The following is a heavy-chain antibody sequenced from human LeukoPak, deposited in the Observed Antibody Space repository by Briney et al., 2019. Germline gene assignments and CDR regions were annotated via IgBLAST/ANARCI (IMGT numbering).Heavy chain of an antibody. D-gene: IGHD3-3*01. Sequence: GGSLRLSCAASGFTFSDYYMSWIRQAPGKGLEWVSYISSSGSTIYYADSVKGRFTNSRDNAKNSLYLQMNSLRAEDTAVYYCARDLWGGYPLGMDVWGQGTTVTVSS. CDR2: ISSSGSTI. J-gene: IGHJ6*02. CDR3: ARDLWGGYPLGMDV. V-gene: IGHV3-11*01. CDR1: GFTFSDYY.